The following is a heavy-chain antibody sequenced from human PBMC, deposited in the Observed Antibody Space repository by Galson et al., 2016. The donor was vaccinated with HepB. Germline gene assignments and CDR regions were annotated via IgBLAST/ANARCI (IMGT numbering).Heavy chain of an antibody. Sequence: TLSLTCAVSGGSITRVGYSWNWIRQSPGKGLEWIGYIYHSGSTDYSPSLKSRVSISIDRSKNQFSLELTSETAADTAVYFCARITVIRGYDAIDIWGPGTMVVVSS. V-gene: IGHV4-30-2*06. CDR1: GGSITRVGYS. CDR2: IYHSGST. J-gene: IGHJ3*02. D-gene: IGHD3-10*01. CDR3: ARITVIRGYDAIDI.